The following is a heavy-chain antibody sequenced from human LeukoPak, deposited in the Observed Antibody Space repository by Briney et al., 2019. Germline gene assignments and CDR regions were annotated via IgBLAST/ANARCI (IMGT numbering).Heavy chain of an antibody. CDR3: VRDTGVTAYNDY. CDR2: IGGSGGRT. J-gene: IGHJ4*02. V-gene: IGHV3-23*01. Sequence: GGSLRPSCAASGFTFSSFTMNWVRQAPGKGLEWVSAIGGSGGRTDYADSVKGRFTISRDNSRNTLYLQMRSLRAEDTAVYYCVRDTGVTAYNDYGGQGTLVTVSS. CDR1: GFTFSSFT. D-gene: IGHD2-21*02.